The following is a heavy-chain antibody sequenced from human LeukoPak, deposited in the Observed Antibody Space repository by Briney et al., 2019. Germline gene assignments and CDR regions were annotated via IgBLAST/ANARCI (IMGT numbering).Heavy chain of an antibody. D-gene: IGHD3-10*01. V-gene: IGHV1-2*02. Sequence: ASVEVSCKASGYTFTDYYIHWVRQAPGQGLEWMGWINPNSGGTNYAQKFQGRVTMTRDTSISTAYMELSRLRSDDTAVYYCARAKVRGVIGYWGQGTLVTVSS. J-gene: IGHJ4*02. CDR1: GYTFTDYY. CDR3: ARAKVRGVIGY. CDR2: INPNSGGT.